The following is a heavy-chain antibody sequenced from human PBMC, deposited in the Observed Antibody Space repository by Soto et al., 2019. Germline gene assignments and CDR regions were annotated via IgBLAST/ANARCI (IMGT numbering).Heavy chain of an antibody. CDR3: ARARGTYGMDI. V-gene: IGHV3-21*01. CDR2: ISSSSSYI. CDR1: GFTFSSYS. D-gene: IGHD1-1*01. Sequence: GSLRHCYAASGFTFSSYSVNWVRQAPGKGLEWVSSISSSSSYIYYADSVKGRFTISRDNAKNSLSLQMNSLRAEDTAVYYCARARGTYGMDIWGQGTTVTVSS. J-gene: IGHJ6*02.